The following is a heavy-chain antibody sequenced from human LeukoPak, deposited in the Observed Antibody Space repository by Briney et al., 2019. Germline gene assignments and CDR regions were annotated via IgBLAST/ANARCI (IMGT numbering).Heavy chain of an antibody. CDR1: GGSFSGYY. CDR2: INHRGGT. CDR3: ARAYYYDSSAAIDY. D-gene: IGHD3-22*01. J-gene: IGHJ4*02. V-gene: IGHV4-34*01. Sequence: SETLSLTCGVYGGSFSGYYWNWIRQPPGMGLEWIGEINHRGGTGYNPSLKSRVTMSVDTSKNVFSLKLTSVTAADTAVYYCARAYYYDSSAAIDYWGQGILVTVSS.